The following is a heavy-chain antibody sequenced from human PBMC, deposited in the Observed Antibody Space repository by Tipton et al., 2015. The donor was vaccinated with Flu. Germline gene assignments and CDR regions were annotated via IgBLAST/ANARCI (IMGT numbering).Heavy chain of an antibody. CDR1: GASITSGNNY. J-gene: IGHJ4*02. D-gene: IGHD6-19*01. CDR3: ARGLSSGWYSVAYFDY. V-gene: IGHV4-61*02. CDR2: FYTGGGT. Sequence: TLSLTCTVSGASITSGNNYWGWIRQTAETGLEWIGRFYTGGGTRYNPSLRSRVYISVDTSKNQFSLKLDSVTAADTAVYYCARGLSSGWYSVAYFDYWGQGALVSVSS.